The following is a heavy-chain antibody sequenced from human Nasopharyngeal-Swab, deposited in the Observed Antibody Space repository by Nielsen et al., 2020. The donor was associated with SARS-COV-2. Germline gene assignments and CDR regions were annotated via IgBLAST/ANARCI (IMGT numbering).Heavy chain of an antibody. CDR2: ISYDGSNK. CDR3: AREHSSGWYYFDY. J-gene: IGHJ4*02. V-gene: IGHV3-30*03. Sequence: GGSLRLSCAASGFTFSSYGIHRVRQAPGKGLEWVAVISYDGSNKYYGESVKGRFTISRDNSKNTLYLQMNSLRAEDTAVYYCAREHSSGWYYFDYWGQGMLVTVSS. CDR1: GFTFSSYG. D-gene: IGHD6-19*01.